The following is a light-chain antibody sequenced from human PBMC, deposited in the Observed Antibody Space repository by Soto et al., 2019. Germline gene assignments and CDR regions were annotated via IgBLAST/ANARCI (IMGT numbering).Light chain of an antibody. CDR2: EVS. V-gene: IGLV2-14*01. J-gene: IGLJ1*01. CDR1: SSDVGGYNY. CDR3: SSYTRSSTFYV. Sequence: QSVLTQPASVSGSPGQSITISCTGTSSDVGGYNYVSWCQHHPGKAPKLMIYEVSNRPSGVSNRFSGSKSGNTASPTISGLQAEDEADYYCSSYTRSSTFYVFGTGTKVTVL.